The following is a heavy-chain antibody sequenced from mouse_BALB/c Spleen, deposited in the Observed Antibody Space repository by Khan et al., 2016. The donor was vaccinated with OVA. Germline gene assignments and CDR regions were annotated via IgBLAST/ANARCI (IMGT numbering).Heavy chain of an antibody. D-gene: IGHD1-1*01. Sequence: EVELVESGGDFVRPGGSLKLSCAASGFTFSTYGMSWVRQTPDKRLEWVATINTGGAYTYYPDSVKGRFTISRDNAKNTLDLQLSSLKSEDTAINYCARLAYYYNSEGFAYWGQGTLVTVSA. J-gene: IGHJ3*01. CDR1: GFTFSTYG. CDR2: INTGGAYT. V-gene: IGHV5-6*01. CDR3: ARLAYYYNSEGFAY.